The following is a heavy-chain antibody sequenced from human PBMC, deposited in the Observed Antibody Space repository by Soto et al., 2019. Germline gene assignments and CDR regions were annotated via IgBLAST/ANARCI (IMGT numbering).Heavy chain of an antibody. D-gene: IGHD3-22*01. CDR2: INHSGST. CDR3: ARRVYDSSGYYGSFDY. Sequence: TSETLSLTCAVYGGSFSGYYWSWIRQPPGKGLEWIGEINHSGSTNYNPSLKSRVTISVDTSKNQFSLKLSSVTAADTAVYYCARRVYDSSGYYGSFDYWGQGTLVTVSS. CDR1: GGSFSGYY. J-gene: IGHJ4*02. V-gene: IGHV4-34*01.